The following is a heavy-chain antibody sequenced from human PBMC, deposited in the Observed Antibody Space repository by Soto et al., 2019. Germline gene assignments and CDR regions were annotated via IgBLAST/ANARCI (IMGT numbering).Heavy chain of an antibody. V-gene: IGHV4-4*02. Sequence: SETLSLTCAVSGGSISSSNWWSWVRQPPGKGLEWIGEIYHSGSTNYNPSLKSRVTISVDKSKNQFSLKLSSVTAADTAVYYCARLRFGDHPISVYYYGMDVWGQGTTVTVSS. CDR1: GGSISSSNW. CDR3: ARLRFGDHPISVYYYGMDV. CDR2: IYHSGST. J-gene: IGHJ6*02. D-gene: IGHD3-10*01.